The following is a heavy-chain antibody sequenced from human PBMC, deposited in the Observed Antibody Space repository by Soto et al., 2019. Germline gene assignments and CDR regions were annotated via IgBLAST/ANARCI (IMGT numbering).Heavy chain of an antibody. CDR2: ISGSGGST. CDR3: ARDPAGAYCGGDCSSNWFDP. V-gene: IGHV3-23*01. Sequence: GGSLRLSCAASGFTFSSYAMSWVRQAPGKGLEWVSAISGSGGSTYYADSVKGRFTISRDNSKNTLYLQMNSLRAEDTAVYYCARDPAGAYCGGDCSSNWFDPWGQGTLVTVSS. CDR1: GFTFSSYA. J-gene: IGHJ5*02. D-gene: IGHD2-21*02.